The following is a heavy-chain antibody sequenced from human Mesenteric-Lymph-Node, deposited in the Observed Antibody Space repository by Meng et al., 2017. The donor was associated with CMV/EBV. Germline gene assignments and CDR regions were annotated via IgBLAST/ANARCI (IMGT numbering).Heavy chain of an antibody. CDR3: ARAKQLDHYYYYGLDV. Sequence: GESLKISCVASGFSVTTYMSWVRQAPGKGLEWVSYISTSGYPVSYGDSVKGRFTISRDNAKNSLFLQMNSLRADDTAVYYCARAKQLDHYYYYGLDVWGQGTTVTVSS. CDR1: GFSVTTY. V-gene: IGHV3-48*04. D-gene: IGHD6-6*01. J-gene: IGHJ6*02. CDR2: ISTSGYPV.